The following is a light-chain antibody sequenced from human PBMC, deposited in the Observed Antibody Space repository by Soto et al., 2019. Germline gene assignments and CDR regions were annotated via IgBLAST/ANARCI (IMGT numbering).Light chain of an antibody. J-gene: IGLJ3*02. CDR2: EVS. Sequence: QSALTQPASVSGSPGQSITISCTGTSSDVGGYNYVSWYQQHPGKAPKLMIYEVSNRPSGVSNRFSGSKSGKTASLTISGLQAEDDADYYCSSYTSSSPWVFGGGTQLTVL. CDR3: SSYTSSSPWV. CDR1: SSDVGGYNY. V-gene: IGLV2-14*01.